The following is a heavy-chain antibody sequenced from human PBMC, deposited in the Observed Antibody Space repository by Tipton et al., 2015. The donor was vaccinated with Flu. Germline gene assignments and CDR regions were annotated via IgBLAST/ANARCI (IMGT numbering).Heavy chain of an antibody. D-gene: IGHD5-18*01. CDR2: VSGSGDRT. V-gene: IGHV3-23*01. J-gene: IGHJ3*02. CDR1: GLLFSSYA. Sequence: SLRLSCTASGLLFSSYAMSWVRQAPGKGPEWVSFVSGSGDRTYSADSVKGRFIISRNNSKNRLSLQLNSLSAEYTAMYCWAKGDTGVHNVAFDMWGPGSMVTVSS. CDR3: AKGDTGVHNVAFDM.